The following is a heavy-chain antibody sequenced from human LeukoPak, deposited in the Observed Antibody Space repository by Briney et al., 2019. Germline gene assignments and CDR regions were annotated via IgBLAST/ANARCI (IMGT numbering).Heavy chain of an antibody. J-gene: IGHJ4*02. Sequence: KAGGSLRLSCAASGLTFSNAWMSWVRQAPREGREWVGRIKRKTDGETTEYVAPVKGRFTISRDDSKNTLYLQMNSLKTEDTGVYYCATASSGLFYWGQGTLVTVSS. CDR2: IKRKTDGETT. CDR1: GLTFSNAW. D-gene: IGHD3-16*01. CDR3: ATASSGLFY. V-gene: IGHV3-15*01.